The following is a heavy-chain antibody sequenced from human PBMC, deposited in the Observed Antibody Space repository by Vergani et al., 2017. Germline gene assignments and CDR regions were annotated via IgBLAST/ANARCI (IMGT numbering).Heavy chain of an antibody. CDR1: GGPISSGSYH. CDR2: IYTSGST. CDR3: ARARSGSSLDAFDI. Sequence: QVQLQESGPGLVKPSQTLSLTCTVSGGPISSGSYHWSWIRQPAGKGLEWIGRIYTSGSTNYNTSLKSRVTMSVDTSKNQFSLKLSSVTAADTAVYYCARARSGSSLDAFDIWGQGTMVTVSS. V-gene: IGHV4-61*02. J-gene: IGHJ3*02. D-gene: IGHD1-26*01.